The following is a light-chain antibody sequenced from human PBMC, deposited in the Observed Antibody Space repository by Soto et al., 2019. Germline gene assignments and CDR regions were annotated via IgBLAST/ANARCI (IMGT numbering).Light chain of an antibody. V-gene: IGLV2-14*03. CDR1: SSDIGSYNY. Sequence: QSALTQPASMSGSPGQSITISCTGTSSDIGSYNYVSWYQQHPGKAPKLMIYDVSNWPSGVSNRFSGSKSGNTASLTISGLQAEDEADYYCSSYTSSSTVVFGGGTKLTVL. CDR2: DVS. J-gene: IGLJ2*01. CDR3: SSYTSSSTVV.